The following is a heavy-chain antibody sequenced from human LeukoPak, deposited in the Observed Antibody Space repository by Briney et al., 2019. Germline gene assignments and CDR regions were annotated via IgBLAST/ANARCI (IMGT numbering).Heavy chain of an antibody. CDR3: ARDGSSSSFDY. D-gene: IGHD6-6*01. Sequence: ASVKVSCKASGYTFTSYGISWVGQAPGQGPEWMGWISGYNGKTNYAQKFQGRVIMTTDTSTSTAYMELRSLRSDDTAVYYCARDGSSSSFDYWGQGTLVTVSS. J-gene: IGHJ4*02. V-gene: IGHV1-18*01. CDR1: GYTFTSYG. CDR2: ISGYNGKT.